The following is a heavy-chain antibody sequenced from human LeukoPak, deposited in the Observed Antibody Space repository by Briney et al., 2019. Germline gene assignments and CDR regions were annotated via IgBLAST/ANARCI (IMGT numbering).Heavy chain of an antibody. J-gene: IGHJ4*02. V-gene: IGHV3-48*04. Sequence: GGSLRLSCAASGFTFSVYSMNWVRQAPGQGLEWVSYISSSSSTIYYADFVKGRFTISRDNAKNSLYLQMNSLRAEDTAVYYCARGEYYGSGSYGPFDYWGQGTLVTVSS. CDR3: ARGEYYGSGSYGPFDY. CDR1: GFTFSVYS. CDR2: ISSSSSTI. D-gene: IGHD3-10*01.